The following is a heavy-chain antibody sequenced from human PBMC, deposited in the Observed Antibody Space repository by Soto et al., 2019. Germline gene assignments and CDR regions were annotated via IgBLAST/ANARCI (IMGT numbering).Heavy chain of an antibody. V-gene: IGHV1-69*08. Sequence: QVQLVQSGAEVKKPGSSVKVSCKASGGTFSSYTINWVRQAPGQGLEWMGRIIPIFGMANYAQKFQGRVTITADESTSTAYMQLSSVRAEDSGLYYCAREEAQYQLLHSYYYMDVVGKGTTVTVSS. D-gene: IGHD2-2*01. J-gene: IGHJ6*03. CDR2: IIPIFGMA. CDR3: AREEAQYQLLHSYYYMDV. CDR1: GGTFSSYT.